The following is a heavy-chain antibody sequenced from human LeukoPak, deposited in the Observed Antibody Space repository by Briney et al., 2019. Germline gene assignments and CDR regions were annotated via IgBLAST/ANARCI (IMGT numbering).Heavy chain of an antibody. J-gene: IGHJ4*02. Sequence: GASVKVSCKASGYTFTSYGISWVRQAPGQGLEWVGWINPNSGDTNYAQKFQGRVTMTRDTSISTAYMELSRLTSDDSAVYYCVRGGALYYDFWDWGQGTLVTVSS. CDR1: GYTFTSYG. CDR3: VRGGALYYDFWD. V-gene: IGHV1-2*02. D-gene: IGHD3-3*01. CDR2: INPNSGDT.